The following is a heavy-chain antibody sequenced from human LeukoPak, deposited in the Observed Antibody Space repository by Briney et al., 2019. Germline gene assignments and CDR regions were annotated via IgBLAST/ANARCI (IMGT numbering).Heavy chain of an antibody. CDR2: ITGLGGST. D-gene: IGHD5-12*01. CDR3: AKDSGYDYMDS. Sequence: GGSLPLSCELSGLTLKELSMLWVRPAPGGGRGWVSSITGLGGSTFYADSVKGRFIVSRYNSKNTFYLQMNSLRVEDTAVYYCAKDSGYDYMDSWGQGTLVTVSS. J-gene: IGHJ4*02. CDR1: GLTLKELS. V-gene: IGHV3-23*01.